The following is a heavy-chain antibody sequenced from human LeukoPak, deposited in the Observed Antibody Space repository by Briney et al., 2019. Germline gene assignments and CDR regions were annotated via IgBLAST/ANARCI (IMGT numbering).Heavy chain of an antibody. CDR1: GFTVSSNY. J-gene: IGHJ4*02. D-gene: IGHD5-18*01. V-gene: IGHV3-66*01. Sequence: GGSLRLSCAASGFTVSSNYMSWVRQAPGKGLEWVSVNYSGGSTYYADSVKGRFTISRDNSKNALYLQMNSLRAEDTAVYYCARDPSGSYGFGWDYWGQGTLVTVSS. CDR3: ARDPSGSYGFGWDY. CDR2: NYSGGST.